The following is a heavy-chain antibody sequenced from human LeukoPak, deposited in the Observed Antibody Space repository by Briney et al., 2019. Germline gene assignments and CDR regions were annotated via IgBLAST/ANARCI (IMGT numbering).Heavy chain of an antibody. V-gene: IGHV4-39*01. D-gene: IGHD3-9*01. CDR2: IYYSGST. J-gene: IGHJ4*02. CDR3: ATLLDDNLSAYYRPYYFDY. CDR1: GGSISSSSYY. Sequence: SGTLSLTCTVSGGSISSSSYYWGWIRQPPGKGLEWIGSIYYSGSTYYNPSLKSRVTISVDTSKNPFSLKLSSVTAADTSVYYCATLLDDNLSAYYRPYYFDYWGQGTLVTVSS.